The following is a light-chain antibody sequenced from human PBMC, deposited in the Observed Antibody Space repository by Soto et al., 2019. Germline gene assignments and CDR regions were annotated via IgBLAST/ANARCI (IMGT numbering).Light chain of an antibody. J-gene: IGKJ2*01. Sequence: EIVLTQSPGTLSLSPGERATLSCRASQSVSSSYLAWYQQKPGQAPRLLIYGASSRATGIPDRFSGSGSGTDFTLTISRLDPEDFAVYYCQQYGSSPVTFGQRTKLEIK. CDR3: QQYGSSPVT. CDR2: GAS. V-gene: IGKV3-20*01. CDR1: QSVSSSY.